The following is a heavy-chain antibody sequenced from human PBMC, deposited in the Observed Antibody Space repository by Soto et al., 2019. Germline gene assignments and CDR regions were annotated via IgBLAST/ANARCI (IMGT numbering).Heavy chain of an antibody. CDR2: MTYDGSNI. D-gene: IGHD1-7*01. CDR1: GFTFSIYA. Sequence: GGSLRLSCAASGFTFSIYAMHWVRQAPGKGLEWVAVMTYDGSNIYYADSVKGRFTISRDSSKNTLYLQMNSLRAEDTAVYYCAKGNSWSPALVLDIWGQGTMVTVSS. J-gene: IGHJ3*02. V-gene: IGHV3-30*18. CDR3: AKGNSWSPALVLDI.